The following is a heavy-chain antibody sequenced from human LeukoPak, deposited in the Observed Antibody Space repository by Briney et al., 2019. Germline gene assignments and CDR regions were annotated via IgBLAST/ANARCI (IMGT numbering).Heavy chain of an antibody. Sequence: SETLSLACTVSGGSISSYYWSWIRQPPGKGLEWIGYIYYSGSTNYNPSLKSRVTISVDTSKNQFSLKLSSVTAADTAVYYCARVPYGSGPDIWGQGTMVTVSS. V-gene: IGHV4-59*01. D-gene: IGHD3-10*01. CDR3: ARVPYGSGPDI. J-gene: IGHJ3*02. CDR1: GGSISSYY. CDR2: IYYSGST.